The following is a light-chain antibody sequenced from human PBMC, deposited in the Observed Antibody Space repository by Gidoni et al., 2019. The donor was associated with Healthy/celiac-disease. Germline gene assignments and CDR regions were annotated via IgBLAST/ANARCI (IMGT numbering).Light chain of an antibody. CDR1: QRVLYSSNNKNY. Sequence: DIVMTQSPDSLAVSLGDRATINCKSSQRVLYSSNNKNYLAWYQQKPGQPPKLLIYWAATRESGVPDRFRGSGSGTDFTLTISSLQAEDVAVYYCQQYYSIPYTFGQGTKLEIK. V-gene: IGKV4-1*01. J-gene: IGKJ2*01. CDR2: WAA. CDR3: QQYYSIPYT.